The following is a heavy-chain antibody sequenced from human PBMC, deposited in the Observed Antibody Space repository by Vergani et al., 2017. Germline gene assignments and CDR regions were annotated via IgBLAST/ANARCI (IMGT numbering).Heavy chain of an antibody. CDR2: ISGSGVSA. V-gene: IGHV3-23*04. D-gene: IGHD3-10*01. Sequence: EVQLVESGGGLVQPGGSLRLSCAASGFTLSDHVMNWVRQAPGKGLEWVSGISGSGVSAYYTDSVKGRLTISRDNSKNMLFLQKNNLRTEDTAIYYCAKQYFVSGNYLFDYWGQGTLVTVSS. J-gene: IGHJ4*02. CDR1: GFTLSDHV. CDR3: AKQYFVSGNYLFDY.